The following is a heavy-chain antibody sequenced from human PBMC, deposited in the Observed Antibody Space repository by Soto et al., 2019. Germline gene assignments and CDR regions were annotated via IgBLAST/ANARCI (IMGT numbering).Heavy chain of an antibody. D-gene: IGHD3-10*01. J-gene: IGHJ6*03. CDR3: ARDHITMVRGVIAYYYYYYMDV. Sequence: ETLSLTCAVYGGSFSGYYWSWIRQPPGKGLEWIGEINHSGSTNYNPSLKSRVTISVDTSKNQFSLKLSSVTAADTAVYYCARDHITMVRGVIAYYYYYYMDVWGKGTTVTVSS. CDR2: INHSGST. V-gene: IGHV4-34*01. CDR1: GGSFSGYY.